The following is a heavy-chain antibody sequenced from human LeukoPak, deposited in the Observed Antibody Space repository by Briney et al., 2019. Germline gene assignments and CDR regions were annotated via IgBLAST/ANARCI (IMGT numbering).Heavy chain of an antibody. D-gene: IGHD3-22*01. CDR1: GFTFSSYA. CDR2: ISYDGSNK. CDR3: AIGGGITMIVGD. Sequence: GRSLRLSCAASGFTFSSYAMRWVRQAPGKGLEWVAVISYDGSNKYYADSVKGRFTIPRDNSKNTLYLQMNSLRAEDTAVYYCAIGGGITMIVGDWGQGTLVTVSS. J-gene: IGHJ4*02. V-gene: IGHV3-30*04.